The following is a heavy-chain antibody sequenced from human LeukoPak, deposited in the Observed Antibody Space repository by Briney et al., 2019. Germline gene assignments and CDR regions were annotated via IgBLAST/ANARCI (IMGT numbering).Heavy chain of an antibody. V-gene: IGHV4-39*02. CDR2: IYYSGST. Sequence: SETLSLTCTVSGGSISSNCYYWGWIRQPPGKGLEWFVIIYYSGSTYSNPSLKSRVTISVDTSKNHFTLTLSSVTAADTAEYYWRRLEVGAETIGGFDYWGQGALVTVSS. J-gene: IGHJ4*02. D-gene: IGHD2-15*01. CDR1: GGSISSNCYY. CDR3: RRLEVGAETIGGFDY.